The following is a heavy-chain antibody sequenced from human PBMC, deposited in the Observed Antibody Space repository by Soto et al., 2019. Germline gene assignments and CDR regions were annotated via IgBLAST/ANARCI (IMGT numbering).Heavy chain of an antibody. CDR3: ARDNMITFGGAPAH. CDR1: GFTFSSYW. Sequence: GGSLRLSCAASGFTFSSYWMSWVRQATGKGLEWVANIKQDGSEKYYVDSVKGRFTISRDNAKNSLYLQMNSLRAEDTAVYYCARDNMITFGGAPAHWGQGTLVTVSS. J-gene: IGHJ4*02. V-gene: IGHV3-7*03. D-gene: IGHD3-16*01. CDR2: IKQDGSEK.